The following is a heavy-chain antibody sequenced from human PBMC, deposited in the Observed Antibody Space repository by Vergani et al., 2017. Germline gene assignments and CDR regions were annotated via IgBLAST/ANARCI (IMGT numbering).Heavy chain of an antibody. J-gene: IGHJ3*02. Sequence: QLQLQESGPGLVKPSETLFLTCTVSGGSISSSSYYWGWIRQPPGKGLEWIGSIYYSGSTNYNPSLKSRVTISVDTSKNQFSLKLSSVTAADTAVYYCARAVVVTDDAFDIWGQGTMVTVSS. CDR2: IYYSGST. D-gene: IGHD3-22*01. V-gene: IGHV4-39*07. CDR3: ARAVVVTDDAFDI. CDR1: GGSISSSSYY.